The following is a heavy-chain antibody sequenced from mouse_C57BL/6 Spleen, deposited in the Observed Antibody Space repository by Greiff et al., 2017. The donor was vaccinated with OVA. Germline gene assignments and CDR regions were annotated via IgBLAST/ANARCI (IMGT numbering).Heavy chain of an antibody. J-gene: IGHJ2*01. Sequence: EVQLVESEGGLVQPGSSMKLSCTASGFTFSDYYMAWVRQVPEKGLEWVANINYDGSSTYYLDSLKSRFIISRDNAKNILYLQMSSLKSEDTATYYCARDGSYGGVDYWGQGTTLTVSS. CDR2: INYDGSST. V-gene: IGHV5-16*01. D-gene: IGHD2-12*01. CDR3: ARDGSYGGVDY. CDR1: GFTFSDYY.